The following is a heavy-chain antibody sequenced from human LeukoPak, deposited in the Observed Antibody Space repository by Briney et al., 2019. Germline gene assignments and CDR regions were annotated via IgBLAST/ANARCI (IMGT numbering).Heavy chain of an antibody. J-gene: IGHJ4*02. V-gene: IGHV3-23*01. D-gene: IGHD6-19*01. CDR3: AKGRRIAVAGYIFDY. Sequence: TGGSLRLSCAASGFTFSSYAMSWVRQAPGKGLEWVSAISGSGGSTYYADSVKGRFTISRDNSKNTLYLQMNSLRAEDTAVYYCAKGRRIAVAGYIFDYWGQGTLVTVSS. CDR2: ISGSGGST. CDR1: GFTFSSYA.